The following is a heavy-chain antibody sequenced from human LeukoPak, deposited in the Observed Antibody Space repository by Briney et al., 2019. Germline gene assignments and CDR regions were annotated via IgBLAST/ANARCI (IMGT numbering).Heavy chain of an antibody. J-gene: IGHJ4*02. V-gene: IGHV3-23*01. CDR1: GFTFSSYA. D-gene: IGHD3-22*01. CDR3: AGRYDSSGYPLH. Sequence: GGSLRLSCAASGFTFSSYAMSWVRQAPGKGLEWVSDINGSGASTYYADSVKGRFTISRDNSKNTLYLQMNSLRAEDTAVYYCAGRYDSSGYPLHRGQGTLVTVSS. CDR2: INGSGAST.